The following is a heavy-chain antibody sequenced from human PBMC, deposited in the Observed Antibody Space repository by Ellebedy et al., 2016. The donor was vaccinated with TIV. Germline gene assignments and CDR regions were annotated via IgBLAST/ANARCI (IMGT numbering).Heavy chain of an antibody. Sequence: AASVKVSCKASGYTFTTLDINWVRQPTGQGLAWMGWMGPNSGNTGFAQKFQGRVTMTRDTSISTAYMELSSLNSEDTAVYYCARGVAAGVGYWGQGTLVTVSS. CDR2: MGPNSGNT. V-gene: IGHV1-8*01. CDR3: ARGVAAGVGY. D-gene: IGHD6-13*01. CDR1: GYTFTTLD. J-gene: IGHJ4*02.